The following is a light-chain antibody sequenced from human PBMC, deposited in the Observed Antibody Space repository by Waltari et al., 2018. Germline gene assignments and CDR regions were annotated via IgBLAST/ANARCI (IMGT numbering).Light chain of an antibody. J-gene: IGKJ4*01. CDR2: GAS. CDR1: HTVRTTY. Sequence: EIVLTQSPGTLSLSPGERANLTCRPSHTVRTTYLTWYQQKPDQAPTLVIHGASRRANGIPDMFSGSGSGTYFSLTISRLEPEVLALYYCQQYDISPLTFGGGTKVEIK. CDR3: QQYDISPLT. V-gene: IGKV3-20*01.